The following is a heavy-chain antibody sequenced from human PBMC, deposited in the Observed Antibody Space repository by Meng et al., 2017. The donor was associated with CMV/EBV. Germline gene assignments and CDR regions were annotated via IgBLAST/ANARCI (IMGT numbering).Heavy chain of an antibody. D-gene: IGHD6-13*01. CDR2: ISWNSGSI. J-gene: IGHJ3*01. CDR3: ARERIAAAGTDAFDV. Sequence: GGSLRLSCAASGFTFDDYAMHWVRQAPGKGLEWVSGISWNSGSIGYADSVKGRFTISRDNAKNSLYLQMNSLRAEDTAVFYCARERIAAAGTDAFDVWGQGTMVTVSS. V-gene: IGHV3-9*01. CDR1: GFTFDDYA.